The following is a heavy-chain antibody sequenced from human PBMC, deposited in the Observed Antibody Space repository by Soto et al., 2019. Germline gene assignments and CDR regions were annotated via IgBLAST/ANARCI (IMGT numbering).Heavy chain of an antibody. D-gene: IGHD3-16*02. CDR2: ISYDGSNK. CDR3: ATVRGYRQDFDAFDI. V-gene: IGHV3-30-3*01. Sequence: QVQLVESGGGVVQPGRSLRLSCAASGFSFSNYAMHWVRQAPGKGLEWMAVISYDGSNKYYADSVKGRFTISRDNSKNTLYLQMNNLRAEDTAVYYRATVRGYRQDFDAFDIWGQGTMVTVSS. J-gene: IGHJ3*02. CDR1: GFSFSNYA.